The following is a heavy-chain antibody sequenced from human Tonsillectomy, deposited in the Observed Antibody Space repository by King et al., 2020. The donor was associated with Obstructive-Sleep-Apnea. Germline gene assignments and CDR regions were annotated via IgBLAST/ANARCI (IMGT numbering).Heavy chain of an antibody. Sequence: VQLQESGPGLVKPSETLSLTCTVSGYSISSGYYWGWIRQPPGKGLEWIVSIYHSGSTYYNPSLKSRVTISVDTSKNQFSLKLSSVTAADTAVYYCATYDYGDYNWFDPWGQGTLVTVSS. V-gene: IGHV4-38-2*02. CDR2: IYHSGST. D-gene: IGHD4-17*01. CDR1: GYSISSGYY. J-gene: IGHJ5*02. CDR3: ATYDYGDYNWFDP.